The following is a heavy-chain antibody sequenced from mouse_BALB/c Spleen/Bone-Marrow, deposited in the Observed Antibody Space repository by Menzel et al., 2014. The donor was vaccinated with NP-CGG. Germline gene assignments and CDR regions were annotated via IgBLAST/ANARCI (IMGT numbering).Heavy chain of an antibody. Sequence: LEESGAELVRPGSSVKISCKASGYAFSTYWMNWVKQRPGQGLEWIGQIYPGDGDTNYNGKFKGKATLTADKSSSTAYMQLSSLTSEDSAIYFCARGLRAYWGQGTLVTVSA. V-gene: IGHV1-80*01. CDR3: ARGLRAY. CDR2: IYPGDGDT. CDR1: GYAFSTYW. J-gene: IGHJ3*01.